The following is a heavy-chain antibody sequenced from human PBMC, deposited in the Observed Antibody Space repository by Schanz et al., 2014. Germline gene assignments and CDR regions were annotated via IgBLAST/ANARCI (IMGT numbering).Heavy chain of an antibody. V-gene: IGHV4-59*08. Sequence: QVQLQESGPGLVKPSETLSLTCSVSGGDIGNYYWSWIRQPPGKGLEWIGYIHQSGGTNYNPSLKGQVTILVTPSKNQFSLRLTSLTAADTAVYYCAKFLYDDPSWGQGTLVTVSS. CDR3: AKFLYDDPS. CDR1: GGDIGNYY. CDR2: IHQSGGT. J-gene: IGHJ5*02. D-gene: IGHD3-3*01.